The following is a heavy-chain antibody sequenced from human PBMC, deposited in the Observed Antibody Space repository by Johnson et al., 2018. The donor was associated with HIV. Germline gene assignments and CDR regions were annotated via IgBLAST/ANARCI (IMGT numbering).Heavy chain of an antibody. D-gene: IGHD3-10*01. J-gene: IGHJ3*02. CDR2: IRYDGSNK. V-gene: IGHV3-30*02. CDR3: AKEGVVGSYLGAFDI. CDR1: GFTFSSHA. Sequence: QVQLVESGGGVVQPGKSLRLSCAASGFTFSSHAMHWVRQAPGKGLEWVAFIRYDGSNKYYADSVKGRFTISRDNSKNTLYLQMNSLRAEDTAVYYCAKEGVVGSYLGAFDIWGQGTMVTVSS.